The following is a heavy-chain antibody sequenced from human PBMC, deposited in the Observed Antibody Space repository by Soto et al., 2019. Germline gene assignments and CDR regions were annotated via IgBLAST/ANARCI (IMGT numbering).Heavy chain of an antibody. CDR1: GGSISSYY. J-gene: IGHJ4*02. CDR2: IYYSGST. D-gene: IGHD1-26*01. V-gene: IGHV4-59*01. Sequence: QVQLQESGPGLVKPSETLSLTCTVSGGSISSYYWSWIRQPPGKGLELIGYIYYSGSTNYNPSLKSRVTISVDTSKNQFSLKLSSVTAADTAVYYCARVLVGATDYWGQGTLVTVSS. CDR3: ARVLVGATDY.